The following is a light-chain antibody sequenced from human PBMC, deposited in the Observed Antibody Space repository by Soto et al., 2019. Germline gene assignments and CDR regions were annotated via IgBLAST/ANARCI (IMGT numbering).Light chain of an antibody. V-gene: IGKV4-1*01. CDR1: QSVLYSSNNKNY. Sequence: DIVMTQSPDSLAVSLDERATINCKSGQSVLYSSNNKNYLAWYQQKPGQPPKLLIYWASTRESGVPDRFSGSGSGTDFTLTISSLQAEDVAVYYCQQYYSPPYTFGQGTKLEIK. CDR2: WAS. J-gene: IGKJ2*01. CDR3: QQYYSPPYT.